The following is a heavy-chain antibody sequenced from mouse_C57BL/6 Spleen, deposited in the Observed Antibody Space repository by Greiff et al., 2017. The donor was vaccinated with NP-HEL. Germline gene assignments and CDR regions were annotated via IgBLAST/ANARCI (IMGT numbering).Heavy chain of an antibody. J-gene: IGHJ2*01. CDR3: ARRGGGTPFDD. CDR2: IYPGDGDT. V-gene: IGHV1-82*01. CDR1: GYAFSSSW. Sequence: VQLQQSGPELVKPGASVKISCKASGYAFSSSWMNWVKQRPGQGLEWIGRIYPGDGDTNYNGKFKGKATLTADKSSSTAYMQLSSLTSEDSAVYFCARRGGGTPFDDWGKGTTLTVSS. D-gene: IGHD4-1*01.